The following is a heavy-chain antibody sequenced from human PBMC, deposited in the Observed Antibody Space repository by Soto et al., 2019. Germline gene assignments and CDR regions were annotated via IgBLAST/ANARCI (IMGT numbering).Heavy chain of an antibody. V-gene: IGHV3-74*01. J-gene: IGHJ4*02. CDR2: VHTDGSNP. CDR1: GLTFDTYW. Sequence: EVQLVESGGGLVQPGGSLRLSCVASGLTFDTYWMHWVRQAPGKGLEWVARVHTDGSNPTYGDSVKGRFTVSRDNAKSTLFLQMDSLRAEDTAFYYCTNAVDYWGQGTLVTVSS. CDR3: TNAVDY.